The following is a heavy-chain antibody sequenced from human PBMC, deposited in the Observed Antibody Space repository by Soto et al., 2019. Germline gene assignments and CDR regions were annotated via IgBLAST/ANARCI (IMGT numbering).Heavy chain of an antibody. D-gene: IGHD3-10*01. CDR3: ASPTNYGSGSYYSPLAYYYMDV. CDR2: IYSGGST. J-gene: IGHJ6*03. Sequence: GGSLRLSCAASGFTVSSNYMSWVRQAPGKGLEWVSVIYSGGSTYYADSVKGRFTISRDNSKNTLYLQMNSLRAEDTAVYYCASPTNYGSGSYYSPLAYYYMDVWGKGTTVTVSS. V-gene: IGHV3-66*01. CDR1: GFTVSSNY.